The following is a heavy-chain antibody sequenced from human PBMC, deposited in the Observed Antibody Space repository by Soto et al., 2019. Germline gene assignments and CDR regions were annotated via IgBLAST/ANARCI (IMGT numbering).Heavy chain of an antibody. V-gene: IGHV3-30-3*01. J-gene: IGHJ5*02. CDR2: ISYDGSNK. D-gene: IGHD2-15*01. CDR1: GFTFSSYA. CDR3: ARGAGYCSGGSCYTMFDP. Sequence: QVQLVESGGGVVQPGRSLRLSCAASGFTFSSYAMHWVRQAPGKGLEWVTVISYDGSNKYYADSVKGRFTISRDNSKNTLYLQMNSLRAEDTAVYYRARGAGYCSGGSCYTMFDPWGQGTLVTVSS.